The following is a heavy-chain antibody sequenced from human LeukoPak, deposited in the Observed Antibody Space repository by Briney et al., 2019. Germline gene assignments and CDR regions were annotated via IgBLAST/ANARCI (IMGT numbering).Heavy chain of an antibody. CDR3: ASIVVVTAADPSDAFDI. Sequence: SETLSLTCTVSGGSISSYYWSWLRQPAGKGLEWIGRIYTSGSTNYKTSLKSRVTMSVDTSKNQFSLKLSSVTAADTAVYYCASIVVVTAADPSDAFDIWGQGTMVTVSS. D-gene: IGHD2-21*02. CDR2: IYTSGST. V-gene: IGHV4-4*07. CDR1: GGSISSYY. J-gene: IGHJ3*02.